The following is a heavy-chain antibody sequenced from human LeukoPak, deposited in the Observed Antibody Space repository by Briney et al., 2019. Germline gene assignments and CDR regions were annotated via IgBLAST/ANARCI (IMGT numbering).Heavy chain of an antibody. CDR3: ARANYYDSSGLIDP. Sequence: PSETLSLTCAVYGGSFSGYYWSWIRQHPGKGLEWIGYIYYSGSTYYNPSLKSRVTISVDTSKNQFSLKLSSVTAADTAVYYCARANYYDSSGLIDPWGQGTLVTVSS. CDR1: GGSFSGYY. D-gene: IGHD3-22*01. CDR2: IYYSGST. J-gene: IGHJ5*02. V-gene: IGHV4-31*11.